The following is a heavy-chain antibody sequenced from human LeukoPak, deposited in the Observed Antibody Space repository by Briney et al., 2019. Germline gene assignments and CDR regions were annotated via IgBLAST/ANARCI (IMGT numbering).Heavy chain of an antibody. Sequence: GGSLRLSCAASGFTFSSYAMSWVRQAPGKGLEWVSGISGSGYSYYPDSVQGRFTISRDNSKKTLNLQMNNLRAEDTAVYYCAKGTASVSDYDYVWGTYRRGYPSSGYSDYWGQGTLVTVSS. CDR1: GFTFSSYA. D-gene: IGHD3-16*02. CDR2: ISGSGYS. CDR3: AKGTASVSDYDYVWGTYRRGYPSSGYSDY. V-gene: IGHV3-23*01. J-gene: IGHJ4*02.